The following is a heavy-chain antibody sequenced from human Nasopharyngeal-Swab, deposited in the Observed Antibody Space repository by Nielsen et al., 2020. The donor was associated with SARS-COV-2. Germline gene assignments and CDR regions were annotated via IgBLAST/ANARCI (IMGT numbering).Heavy chain of an antibody. CDR1: GGSISSSSYY. V-gene: IGHV4-39*01. Sequence: SETLSLTCTVSGGSISSSSYYWGWIRQPPGKGLEWIGSIYYSGSTYYNPSLKSRLTISVDTSKNQFSLKLSSVTAADTAVYYCASAHCSGGSCYLAYGMDVWGQGTTVTVSS. CDR3: ASAHCSGGSCYLAYGMDV. CDR2: IYYSGST. J-gene: IGHJ6*02. D-gene: IGHD2-15*01.